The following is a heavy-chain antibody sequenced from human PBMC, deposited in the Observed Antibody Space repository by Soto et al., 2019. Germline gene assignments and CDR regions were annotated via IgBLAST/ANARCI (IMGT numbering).Heavy chain of an antibody. Sequence: EVQLLEFGGGLVQPGGSLRLSCAASGFTFSSYAMSWVRQAPGKGLEWVSTISGSGGSTHYADSVKGRFTISRDNSKNTVLLQLNSLRAEDTAIFYCANEINCRYGSGTYLAYWGQGTPVTVSS. CDR1: GFTFSSYA. D-gene: IGHD3-10*01. J-gene: IGHJ4*02. V-gene: IGHV3-23*01. CDR2: ISGSGGST. CDR3: ANEINCRYGSGTYLAY.